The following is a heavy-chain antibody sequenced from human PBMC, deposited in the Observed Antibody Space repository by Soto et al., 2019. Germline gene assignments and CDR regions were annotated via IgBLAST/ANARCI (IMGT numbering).Heavy chain of an antibody. D-gene: IGHD5-18*01. J-gene: IGHJ6*03. CDR3: ALCGYSYGFDYYYYYYMDV. Sequence: GQSLKISCKGSGYSFTSYWIGWVRQMPGKGLEWMGIIYPGDSDTRYSPSFQGQVTISADKSISTAYLQWSSLKASDTAMYYCALCGYSYGFDYYYYYYMDVWGKGTTVTVSS. CDR2: IYPGDSDT. V-gene: IGHV5-51*01. CDR1: GYSFTSYW.